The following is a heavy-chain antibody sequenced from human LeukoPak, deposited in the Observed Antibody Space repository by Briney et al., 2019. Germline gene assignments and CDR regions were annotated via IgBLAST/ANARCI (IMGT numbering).Heavy chain of an antibody. D-gene: IGHD1-26*01. J-gene: IGHJ4*02. CDR1: GGSISSGDYY. V-gene: IGHV4-30-4*08. CDR2: IYYSGST. CDR3: AKTLGVGATSGDY. Sequence: SQTLSLTCTVSGGSISSGDYYWSWIRQPPGTGLEWIGYIYYSGSTYYNPSLKSRVTISVDTSKNQFSLKLSSVTAADTAVYYCAKTLGVGATSGDYWGQGTLVTVSS.